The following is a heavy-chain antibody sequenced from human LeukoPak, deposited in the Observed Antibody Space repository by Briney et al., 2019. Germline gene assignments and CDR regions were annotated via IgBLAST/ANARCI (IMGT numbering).Heavy chain of an antibody. Sequence: SETLSLTCTVSGGSISSSSYYWGWIRQPPGKGLEWIGSIYYSGSTYYNPSLKNRVTISVDTPMNQFSLKLRSVTAADTAVYYCAREQYYYDSSGTPHWYFDLWGRGTLVTVSS. J-gene: IGHJ2*01. D-gene: IGHD3-22*01. CDR2: IYYSGST. CDR3: AREQYYYDSSGTPHWYFDL. V-gene: IGHV4-39*07. CDR1: GGSISSSSYY.